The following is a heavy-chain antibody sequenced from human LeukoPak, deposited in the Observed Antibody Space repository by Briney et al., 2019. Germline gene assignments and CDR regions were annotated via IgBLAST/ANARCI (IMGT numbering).Heavy chain of an antibody. Sequence: ASVKVSCKASGYTFTGYYMHWVRQAPGQGLEGMGWINPNSGGTNYAQKFQGRVTMTRETSISTAYMELSRLRSDDTAVYYCARGYNYYDSSGYSRGRASLSDYWGQGTLVTVSS. J-gene: IGHJ4*02. CDR2: INPNSGGT. V-gene: IGHV1-2*02. CDR1: GYTFTGYY. CDR3: ARGYNYYDSSGYSRGRASLSDY. D-gene: IGHD3-22*01.